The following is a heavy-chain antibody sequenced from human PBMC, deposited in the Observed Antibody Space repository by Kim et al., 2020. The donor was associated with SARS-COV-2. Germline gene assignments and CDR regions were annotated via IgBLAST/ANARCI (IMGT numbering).Heavy chain of an antibody. V-gene: IGHV3-23*03. CDR3: AKVEGQWLVPWFDP. CDR1: GFTFSSYA. Sequence: GGSLRLSCAASGFTFSSYAMSWVRQAPGKGLEWVSVIYSGGSSTYYADSVKGRFTISRDNSKNTLYLQMNSLRAEDTAVYYCAKVEGQWLVPWFDPWGQGTLVTVSS. J-gene: IGHJ5*02. D-gene: IGHD6-19*01. CDR2: IYSGGSST.